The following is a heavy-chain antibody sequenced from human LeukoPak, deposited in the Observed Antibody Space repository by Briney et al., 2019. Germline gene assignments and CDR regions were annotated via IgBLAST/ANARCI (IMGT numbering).Heavy chain of an antibody. J-gene: IGHJ6*03. V-gene: IGHV1-8*01. CDR2: MNPNSGNT. CDR3: ARVPNIAAAWYYYYYMDV. CDR1: GYTFTSYD. Sequence: GASVKVSCKASGYTFTSYDINWVRQATGQGLEWMGWMNPNSGNTGYAQKFQGRVTMTRNTSISTAYMELCSLRSEDTAVYYCARVPNIAAAWYYYYYMDVWGKGTTVTVSS. D-gene: IGHD6-13*01.